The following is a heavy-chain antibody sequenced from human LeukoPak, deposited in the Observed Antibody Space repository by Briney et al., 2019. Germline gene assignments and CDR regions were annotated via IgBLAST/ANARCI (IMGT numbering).Heavy chain of an antibody. CDR2: ISGSGGST. V-gene: IGHV3-23*01. D-gene: IGHD6-13*01. CDR1: GFTFSCYA. J-gene: IGHJ4*02. CDR3: AKDPLTSSWYDY. Sequence: GGSLRLSCAASGFTFSCYAMSWVRQAPGKGLEWVSAISGSGGSTYYADSVKGRFTISRDNSKNTLYLQVNNLRAEDTAVYYCAKDPLTSSWYDYWGQGTLVTVSS.